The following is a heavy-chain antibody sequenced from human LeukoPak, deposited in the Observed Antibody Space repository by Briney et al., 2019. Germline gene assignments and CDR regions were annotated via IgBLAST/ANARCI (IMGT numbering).Heavy chain of an antibody. D-gene: IGHD4-23*01. CDR3: ARHTSYGGNSAFGD. V-gene: IGHV4-34*01. J-gene: IGHJ4*02. Sequence: SETLSLTCAVYGGSFSGYYWSWIRQPPGKRLEWIGEINHSGSTNYNPSLKSRVTISVDTSKNQFSLKLSSVTAADTAVYYCARHTSYGGNSAFGDWGQGTLVTVSS. CDR2: INHSGST. CDR1: GGSFSGYY.